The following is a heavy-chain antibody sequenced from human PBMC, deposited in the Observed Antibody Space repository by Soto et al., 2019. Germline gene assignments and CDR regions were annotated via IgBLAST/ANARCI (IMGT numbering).Heavy chain of an antibody. J-gene: IGHJ6*02. V-gene: IGHV3-74*01. CDR1: GFTFSTSG. CDR3: AREPNDYGMDV. D-gene: IGHD7-27*01. Sequence: LSCSASGFTFSTSGMHLVRQAPGKGLVWVSRIKSDGSYTTYADSVKGRFTISRDNAKNTLYLQINTLRAEDTAVYYCAREPNDYGMDVWGQGTTVTVS. CDR2: IKSDGSYT.